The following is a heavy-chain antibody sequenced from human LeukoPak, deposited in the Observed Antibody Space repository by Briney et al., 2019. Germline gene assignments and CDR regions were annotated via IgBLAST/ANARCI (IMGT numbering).Heavy chain of an antibody. CDR3: ARGQLLSVHTMVRGVGYMDV. V-gene: IGHV1-24*01. Sequence: GASVKVSCRVSGYTLTELSMHWVRQAPGKGLEWMGGFDPEDGETIYAQKFQGRVTITRNTSISTAYMELSSLRSEDTAVYYCARGQLLSVHTMVRGVGYMDVWGKGTTVTVSS. CDR2: FDPEDGET. J-gene: IGHJ6*03. D-gene: IGHD3-10*01. CDR1: GYTLTELS.